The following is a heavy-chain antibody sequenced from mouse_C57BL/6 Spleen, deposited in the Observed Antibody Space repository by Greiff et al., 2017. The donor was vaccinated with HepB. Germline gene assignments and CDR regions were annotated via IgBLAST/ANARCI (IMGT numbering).Heavy chain of an antibody. J-gene: IGHJ3*01. CDR1: GYSITSGYY. V-gene: IGHV3-6*01. D-gene: IGHD5-1*01. Sequence: EVKLVESGPGLVKPSQSLSLSCSVSGYSITSGYYWNWIRQIPGNKVEWMGYISYDGSNNYNPSLKNRSSITRDTSKNQFFLKLNSVTTEGTATYYCARDHEYVGAWLAYWGQGTLVTIYA. CDR2: ISYDGSN. CDR3: ARDHEYVGAWLAY.